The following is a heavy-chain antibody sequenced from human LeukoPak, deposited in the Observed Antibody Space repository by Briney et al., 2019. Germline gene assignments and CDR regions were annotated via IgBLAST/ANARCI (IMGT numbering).Heavy chain of an antibody. CDR1: GFTFSSCW. J-gene: IGHJ4*02. D-gene: IGHD3-9*01. Sequence: GGSLRLSCAASGFTFSSCWMRWVRQAPGKGLEWVANIKQDGSEKYYVDSVKGRFTISRDNAKNSLYLQMNSLRAEDTAVYYCARALDILTGYSPSGYWGQGTLVTVSS. V-gene: IGHV3-7*01. CDR3: ARALDILTGYSPSGY. CDR2: IKQDGSEK.